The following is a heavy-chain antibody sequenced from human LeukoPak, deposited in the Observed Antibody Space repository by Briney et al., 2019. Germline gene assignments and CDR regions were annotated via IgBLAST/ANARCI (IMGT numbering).Heavy chain of an antibody. V-gene: IGHV3-33*01. J-gene: IGHJ3*01. D-gene: IGHD3-16*01. CDR3: ARELLGEGPDAFDV. Sequence: GGSLRLSCKTSGFIFSNYAMHWVRQAPGKGLDWVAMIWHDGATKFYADSVKDRFTISRDNSKDTLYLQMDSLRAEDTAVFYCARELLGEGPDAFDVWGQGTIVTVSS. CDR1: GFIFSNYA. CDR2: IWHDGATK.